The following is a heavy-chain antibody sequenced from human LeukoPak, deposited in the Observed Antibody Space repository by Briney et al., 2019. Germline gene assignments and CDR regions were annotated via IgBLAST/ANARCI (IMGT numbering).Heavy chain of an antibody. V-gene: IGHV3-30-3*01. Sequence: PGRSLRLSCAASGFTFSSYAMHWVRQAPGKGLEWVAVISYDGSNKYYADSVKGRFTISRDNSKNTLYLQMNSLRAEDTAVYYCASVGEPGSYYDNYYYGMDVWGQGTTVTVSS. CDR3: ASVGEPGSYYDNYYYGMDV. CDR2: ISYDGSNK. D-gene: IGHD1-26*01. CDR1: GFTFSSYA. J-gene: IGHJ6*02.